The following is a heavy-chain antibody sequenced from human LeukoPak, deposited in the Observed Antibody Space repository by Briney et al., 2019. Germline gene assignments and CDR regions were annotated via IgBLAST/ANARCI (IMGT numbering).Heavy chain of an antibody. J-gene: IGHJ4*02. V-gene: IGHV3-11*01. Sequence: PGGSLRLSCAASGFIFSDYYMTWIRQAPGKGLEWITYISSSGSIIYYADSVKGRFTISRDNAKNSLYLQMSSLRAEDTAVYYCAREIRDRAAWPIDYWGQGTLVTVSS. D-gene: IGHD2-15*01. CDR1: GFIFSDYY. CDR2: ISSSGSII. CDR3: AREIRDRAAWPIDY.